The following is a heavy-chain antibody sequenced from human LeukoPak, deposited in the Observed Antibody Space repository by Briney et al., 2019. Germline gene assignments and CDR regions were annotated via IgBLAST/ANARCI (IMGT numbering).Heavy chain of an antibody. CDR1: GFTVSSSY. J-gene: IGHJ5*02. V-gene: IGHV3-66*01. CDR3: AGAPTWGTGFDP. Sequence: GGSLRLSCAASGFTVSSSYMSWVRQAPGKGLGWVSLIYAGGSTYFADSVKGRFTISRDNSKNTLYLQMNSLRAEDTAVYYCAGAPTWGTGFDPWGQGTLVTVSS. D-gene: IGHD3-16*01. CDR2: IYAGGST.